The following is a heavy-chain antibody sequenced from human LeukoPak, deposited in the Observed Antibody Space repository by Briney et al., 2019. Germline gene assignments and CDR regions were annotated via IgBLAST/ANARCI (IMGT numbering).Heavy chain of an antibody. CDR3: VRGRGSYGWFDP. Sequence: SGGSLRLSCAASGFTSSSYWMHWVRRVPGKGLVWVSRISGDGTARNYADSVKGRFTISRDDAKNTVDQQMNSLRGEDTAVYYCVRGRGSYGWFDPWGQGTLVTVSS. CDR2: ISGDGTAR. CDR1: GFTSSSYW. J-gene: IGHJ5*02. D-gene: IGHD3-10*01. V-gene: IGHV3-74*01.